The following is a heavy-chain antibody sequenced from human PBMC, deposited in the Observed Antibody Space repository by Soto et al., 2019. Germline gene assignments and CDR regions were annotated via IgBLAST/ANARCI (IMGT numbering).Heavy chain of an antibody. J-gene: IGHJ4*02. CDR3: ARETGEGGADYFDY. V-gene: IGHV3-30*04. CDR2: ISYDGSNK. D-gene: IGHD7-27*01. Sequence: GGSLRLSCAASGFTFSSYAMHWVRQAPGKGLEWVAVISYDGSNKYYADSVKGRFTISRDNSKNTLYLQMNRLRAEDTAVYYCARETGEGGADYFDYWGQGTLVTVSS. CDR1: GFTFSSYA.